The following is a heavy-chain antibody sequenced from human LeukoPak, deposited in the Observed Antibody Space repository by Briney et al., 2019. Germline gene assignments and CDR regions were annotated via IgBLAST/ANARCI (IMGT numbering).Heavy chain of an antibody. D-gene: IGHD3-16*02. CDR1: GYSFTSHY. CDR3: ARDNSVGDIAWWFDP. J-gene: IGHJ5*02. CDR2: IYPSGSST. Sequence: ASVKVSCKASGYSFTSHYMHWVRQAPGQGLEWMGLIYPSGSSTLYAQKFQGRVTMTRDMSTTTDYMELSSLRSEDTAVYYCARDNSVGDIAWWFDPWGQGTLVTVSS. V-gene: IGHV1-46*01.